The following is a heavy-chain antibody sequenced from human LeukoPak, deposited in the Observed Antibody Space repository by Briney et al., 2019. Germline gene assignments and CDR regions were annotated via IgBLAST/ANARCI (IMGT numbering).Heavy chain of an antibody. J-gene: IGHJ6*03. CDR2: IYYSGST. V-gene: IGHV4-39*07. CDR3: ARVYGDYVRDYHYYCYMDV. D-gene: IGHD4-17*01. Sequence: SETLSLTCTVSGGSISSSSYYWGWIRQPPGKGLEWIGSIYYSGSTYYNPSLKSRVTISVDTSKNQFSLKLSSVTAADTAVYYCARVYGDYVRDYHYYCYMDVWGKGTTVTVSS. CDR1: GGSISSSSYY.